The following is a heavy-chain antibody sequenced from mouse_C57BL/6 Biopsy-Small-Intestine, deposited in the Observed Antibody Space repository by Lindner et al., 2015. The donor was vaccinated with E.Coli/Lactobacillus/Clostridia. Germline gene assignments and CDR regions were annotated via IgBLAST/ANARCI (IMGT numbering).Heavy chain of an antibody. J-gene: IGHJ1*03. V-gene: IGHV1-20*01. D-gene: IGHD4-1*01. CDR2: INPYNGDT. Sequence: QLQESGPELVKPGASVKMSCKASGYTFTDYNIHWVKQSHGKSLEWIGRINPYNGDTFYNQKFKGKATLTVDKSSSTAHMELRSLTSEDSAVYYCARSTGTKRSTTVLTGTRYFDVWGTGTTVTVSS. CDR1: GYTFTDYN. CDR3: ARSTGTKRSTTVLTGTRYFDV.